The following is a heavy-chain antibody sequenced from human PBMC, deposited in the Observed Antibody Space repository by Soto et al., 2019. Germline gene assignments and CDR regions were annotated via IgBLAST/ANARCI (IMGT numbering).Heavy chain of an antibody. CDR1: GFTFSNFG. J-gene: IGHJ4*02. D-gene: IGHD3-3*01. Sequence: QVQLVESGGGVVQPGRSLRLSCAASGFTFSNFGMHWVRQAPGKGLEWVAAISADGSDTYFSGSVKGRFTISRDNSKNPLFLQMNSLRVEDTAVYYCVKGSDVARQELDYWGQGTLVTVSS. V-gene: IGHV3-30*18. CDR3: VKGSDVARQELDY. CDR2: ISADGSDT.